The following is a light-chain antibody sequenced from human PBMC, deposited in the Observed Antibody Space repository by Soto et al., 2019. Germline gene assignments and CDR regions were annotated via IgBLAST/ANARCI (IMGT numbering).Light chain of an antibody. CDR1: QSVTTY. CDR3: QQSFSDPPLS. J-gene: IGKJ4*01. Sequence: DIQLTQSPSSLPASVGDRVTITCRASQSVTTYLNWYQQKPGKAPKLLISAASSLRDGVPSRFSGSGSGTVFTLTINSLHPEDFATYYCQQSFSDPPLSFGGGTRVEVK. CDR2: AAS. V-gene: IGKV1-39*01.